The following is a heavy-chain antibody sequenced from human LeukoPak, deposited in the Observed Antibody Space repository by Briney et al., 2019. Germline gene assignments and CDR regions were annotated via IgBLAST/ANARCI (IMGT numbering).Heavy chain of an antibody. CDR3: ARWEGYCSGGSCYHIDY. V-gene: IGHV4-59*08. D-gene: IGHD2-15*01. CDR1: GGSISRYY. J-gene: IGHJ4*02. CDR2: IYYSGST. Sequence: SETLSLTCTVSGGSISRYYRSWIRQPPGKGLEWIGYIYYSGSTNYNPSLKSRVTISVDTSKNQFSLKLSSVTAADTAVYYCARWEGYCSGGSCYHIDYWGQGTLVTVSS.